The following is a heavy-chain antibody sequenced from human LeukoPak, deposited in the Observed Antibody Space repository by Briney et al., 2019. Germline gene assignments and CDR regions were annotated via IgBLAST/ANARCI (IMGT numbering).Heavy chain of an antibody. CDR2: IYHTGST. Sequence: SETLSLTCEVSGYSISSDKYCGWIRQPPGKGLEWLGTIYHTGSTFYNPSLKSRVSISVYTSKNQFSLRFTSVTAADTAVYYCARSHSGWQGHNNWFDPWGQGTLVTVSS. CDR3: ARSHSGWQGHNNWFDP. D-gene: IGHD6-19*01. V-gene: IGHV4-38-2*01. J-gene: IGHJ5*02. CDR1: GYSISSDKY.